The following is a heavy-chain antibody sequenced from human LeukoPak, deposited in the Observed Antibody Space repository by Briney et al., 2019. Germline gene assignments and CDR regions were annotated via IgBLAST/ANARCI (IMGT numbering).Heavy chain of an antibody. D-gene: IGHD1-26*01. J-gene: IGHJ4*02. CDR2: ISGSGGDI. CDR3: AKLSPGVREEY. V-gene: IGHV3-23*01. CDR1: GFTLSNHA. Sequence: GGSLRLPCAASGFTLSNHAMSWVRQPPGKGLEWVSGISGSGGDIHYAESVKGRFTISRDNSRNTLYLQMNSLRAEDTAVYYCAKLSPGVREEYWGQGSLVTVSS.